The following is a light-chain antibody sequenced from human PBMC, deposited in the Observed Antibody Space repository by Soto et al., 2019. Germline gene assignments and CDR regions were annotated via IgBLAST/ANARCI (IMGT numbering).Light chain of an antibody. Sequence: DIQMTQSPSSLSASVGDRVTITCRASQSISSYLNWYQQKPGKAPKLLIYAASSLQSGVPSRFSGSGSGTDFTPTISSLQPEDFATYYCQQSYSTRYTFGQGTKLEIK. CDR1: QSISSY. J-gene: IGKJ2*01. CDR2: AAS. CDR3: QQSYSTRYT. V-gene: IGKV1-39*01.